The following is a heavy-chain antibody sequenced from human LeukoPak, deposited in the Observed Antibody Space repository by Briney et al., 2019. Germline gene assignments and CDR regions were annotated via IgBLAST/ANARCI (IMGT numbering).Heavy chain of an antibody. V-gene: IGHV3-23*01. D-gene: IGHD1-26*01. J-gene: IGHJ4*02. CDR1: GFTFSTYA. CDR3: AKEMVSGSYQFDC. Sequence: GGSLRLSCAASGFTFSTYAMSWVRQAPGKGLEWVSGISGSGGSTNYADSVKGRFTISRDNSKNTVYLQMNSLRVEDTAVYYCAKEMVSGSYQFDCWGQGTLATVSS. CDR2: ISGSGGST.